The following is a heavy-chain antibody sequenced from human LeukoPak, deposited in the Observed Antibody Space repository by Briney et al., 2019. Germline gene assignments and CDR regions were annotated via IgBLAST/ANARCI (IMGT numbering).Heavy chain of an antibody. CDR2: ISYDGNNK. V-gene: IGHV3-30-3*01. J-gene: IGHJ2*01. Sequence: GGSLRLSCAASGFTFSSYDVHWVRQAPGKGLEWVAVISYDGNNKYYADSVKGRFTISRDNSEKTLYLQMNSLRAEDTAVYYCARDAYNEEDWYFDLWGRGILVTVSS. CDR3: ARDAYNEEDWYFDL. D-gene: IGHD5-24*01. CDR1: GFTFSSYD.